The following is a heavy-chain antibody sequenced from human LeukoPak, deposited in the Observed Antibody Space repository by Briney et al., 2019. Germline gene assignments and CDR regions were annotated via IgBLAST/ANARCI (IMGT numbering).Heavy chain of an antibody. CDR3: AKGSSGSFLDL. J-gene: IGHJ5*02. CDR2: ISNDGGGT. D-gene: IGHD3-22*01. CDR1: GFVFNNYG. V-gene: IGHV3-23*01. Sequence: GGSLRLSCAAPGFVFNNYGLTLVRQAPGKGLEWVSAISNDGGGTTYADSVKGRFTISRDNSKNTLFLQMNSLRAEDTALYYCAKGSSGSFLDLRGHGTLVTVSS.